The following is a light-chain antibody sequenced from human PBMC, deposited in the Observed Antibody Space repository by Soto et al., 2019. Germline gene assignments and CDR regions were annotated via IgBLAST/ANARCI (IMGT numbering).Light chain of an antibody. Sequence: PGVRATLSCGASQSVSSYLAWYQQKPGQAPRLLIYDASNRATGIPARFSGRGSGTDFTLTISGLEPEDFAVYFCQQYATSPRTFGQGTKVDI. J-gene: IGKJ1*01. V-gene: IGKV3-11*01. CDR3: QQYATSPRT. CDR1: QSVSSY. CDR2: DAS.